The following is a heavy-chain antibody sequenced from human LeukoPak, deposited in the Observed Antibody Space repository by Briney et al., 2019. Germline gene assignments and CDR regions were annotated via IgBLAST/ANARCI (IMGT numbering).Heavy chain of an antibody. D-gene: IGHD4-23*01. Sequence: EASVKVSCKASGGTFSSYAISWVRQAPGQGLEWMGGIIPIFGTANYAQKFQGRVTITADESTSTAYMELSSLRSEDTAVYYCARSPDYGGTYFDEWGQGTLVTVSS. J-gene: IGHJ4*02. CDR1: GGTFSSYA. V-gene: IGHV1-69*01. CDR2: IIPIFGTA. CDR3: ARSPDYGGTYFDE.